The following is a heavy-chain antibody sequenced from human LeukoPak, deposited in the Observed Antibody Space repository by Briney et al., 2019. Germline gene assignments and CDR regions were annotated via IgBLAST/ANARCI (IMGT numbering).Heavy chain of an antibody. CDR3: GRLLLYYYESSGYYSYFDS. D-gene: IGHD3-22*01. V-gene: IGHV4-59*01. CDR2: MYYSGST. Sequence: SETLSPTCTVSGGSINNYYWSRIRQPPGKGLEWIGCMYYSGSTNYNPSLKSRVTISVDTSQNQFSLQLSSVTAADTAVYYCGRLLLYYYESSGYYSYFDSWGQGTLVTVSS. CDR1: GGSINNYY. J-gene: IGHJ4*02.